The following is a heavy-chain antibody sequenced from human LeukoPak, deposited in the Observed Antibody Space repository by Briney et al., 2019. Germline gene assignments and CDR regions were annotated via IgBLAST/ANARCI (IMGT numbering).Heavy chain of an antibody. D-gene: IGHD6-6*01. CDR2: INPSGGST. Sequence: GASVKVSCKASGYTFTSYYMHWVRQAPGQGLEWMGIINPSGGSTSYAQKFQGRVTMTRDTSTSTVYMELRTLRSDDTAVYYCARDQNIAGRPDYWGQGTLVTVSS. J-gene: IGHJ4*02. V-gene: IGHV1-46*01. CDR3: ARDQNIAGRPDY. CDR1: GYTFTSYY.